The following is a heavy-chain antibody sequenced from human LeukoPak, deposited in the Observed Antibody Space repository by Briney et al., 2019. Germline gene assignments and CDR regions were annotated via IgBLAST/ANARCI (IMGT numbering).Heavy chain of an antibody. CDR2: IKQDGSEK. CDR3: ARIPTRWYSSSWYLDYFDY. J-gene: IGHJ4*02. D-gene: IGHD6-13*01. CDR1: GFTFSSYW. Sequence: GGSLRLSCAASGFTFSSYWMSWVRQAPGKGLEWVANIKQDGSEKYYVDSVKGRFTISRDNAKNSLYLQMNSLRAEDTAVYYCARIPTRWYSSSWYLDYFDYWGQGTLVTVSS. V-gene: IGHV3-7*01.